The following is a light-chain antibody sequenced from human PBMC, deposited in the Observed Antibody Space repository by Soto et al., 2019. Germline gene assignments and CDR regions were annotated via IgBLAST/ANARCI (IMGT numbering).Light chain of an antibody. CDR3: LQYKSYPGT. J-gene: IGKJ5*01. V-gene: IGKV1-5*01. CDR1: QSIGSW. Sequence: DIQMTQSPSTLSASMGDGATISCRASQSIGSWLAWYQQKPGRAPKLLIYDASSLQSGVPSRFSGTVSGTEFTLSISSLQPDDFAIYYCLQYKSYPGTFCQGTRLDIK. CDR2: DAS.